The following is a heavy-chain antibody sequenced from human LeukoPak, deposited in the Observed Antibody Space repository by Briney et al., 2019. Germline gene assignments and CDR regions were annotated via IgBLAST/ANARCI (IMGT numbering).Heavy chain of an antibody. D-gene: IGHD4-11*01. CDR1: GFTVSSNY. CDR3: ARDSSDYSNYYYYYYMDV. CDR2: IYSGGST. Sequence: GGSLRLSCAASGFTVSSNYMSWVRQAPGKGLEWVSVIYSGGSTYYADSVKGRFTISRDNAKNSLYLQMNSLRAEDTAVYYCARDSSDYSNYYYYYYMDVWGKGTTVTVSS. J-gene: IGHJ6*03. V-gene: IGHV3-66*01.